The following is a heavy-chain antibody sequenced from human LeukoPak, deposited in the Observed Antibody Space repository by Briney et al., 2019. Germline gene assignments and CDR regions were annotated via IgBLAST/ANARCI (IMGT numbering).Heavy chain of an antibody. CDR2: ISYDGSNK. V-gene: IGHV3-30*03. CDR1: GFTFSSYG. D-gene: IGHD3-22*01. J-gene: IGHJ4*02. CDR3: AREEYYYDSSGYYQYFDY. Sequence: GGSLRLSCAASGFTFSSYGMHWARQAPGKGLEWVAVISYDGSNKYYADSVKGRFTISRDNSKNTLYLQMNSLRAEDTAVYYCAREEYYYDSSGYYQYFDYWGQGTLVTVSS.